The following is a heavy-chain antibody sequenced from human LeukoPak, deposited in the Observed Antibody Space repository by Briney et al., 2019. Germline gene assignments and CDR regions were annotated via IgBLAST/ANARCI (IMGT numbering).Heavy chain of an antibody. V-gene: IGHV3-30*04. Sequence: GGSLRLSCAASGFIFSSYAMRWVRQAPGKGLEWVAVISYDGRKKYPADSVKGRFTISRDTSKNTLYLQMNSLRAEDTAVYYSARDTESAATGSNWHYFDYCGQGTLVTVSS. CDR1: GFIFSSYA. J-gene: IGHJ4*02. CDR3: ARDTESAATGSNWHYFDY. CDR2: ISYDGRKK. D-gene: IGHD6-13*01.